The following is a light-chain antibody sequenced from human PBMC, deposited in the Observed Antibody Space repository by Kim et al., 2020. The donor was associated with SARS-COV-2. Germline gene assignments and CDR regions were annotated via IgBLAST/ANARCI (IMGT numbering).Light chain of an antibody. Sequence: QSALTQPASVSGSPGQSITISCTGTSSDVGSYNLVSWYQQHPGKAPKLMIYEVSKRPSGVSNRFSGSKYGNTASLTISGLQAEDEADYYCCSYAGSSTSVFGTGTKV. V-gene: IGLV2-23*02. J-gene: IGLJ1*01. CDR3: CSYAGSSTSV. CDR2: EVS. CDR1: SSDVGSYNL.